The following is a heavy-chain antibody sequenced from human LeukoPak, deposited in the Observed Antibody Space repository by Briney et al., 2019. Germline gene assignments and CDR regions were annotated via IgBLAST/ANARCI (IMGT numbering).Heavy chain of an antibody. J-gene: IGHJ4*02. CDR3: ARDADYYDSSGYLDY. V-gene: IGHV3-30-3*01. D-gene: IGHD3-22*01. CDR2: ISYDGSNK. Sequence: PGGSLRLSCAASGFTFSSYAMSWVRQAPGKGLEWVAVISYDGSNKYYADSVKGRFTISRDNSKNTLYLQMNSLRAEDTAVYYCARDADYYDSSGYLDYWGQGTLVTVSS. CDR1: GFTFSSYA.